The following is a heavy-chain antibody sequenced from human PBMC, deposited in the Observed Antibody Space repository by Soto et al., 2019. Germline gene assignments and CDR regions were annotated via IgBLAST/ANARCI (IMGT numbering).Heavy chain of an antibody. J-gene: IGHJ4*02. CDR3: AKGRASDCPGCTQDY. Sequence: EVQLLESGGGLAQPGGSLSLSCAPSAFTFSSYAMSWVRQAPGKGLEWFSAVSGRGDSTYYADSVKGRFTISRDNSKNTLYLQMNSLRAEDTAVYYCAKGRASDCPGCTQDYWGQGTLVTVSS. D-gene: IGHD2-21*02. CDR1: AFTFSSYA. CDR2: VSGRGDST. V-gene: IGHV3-23*01.